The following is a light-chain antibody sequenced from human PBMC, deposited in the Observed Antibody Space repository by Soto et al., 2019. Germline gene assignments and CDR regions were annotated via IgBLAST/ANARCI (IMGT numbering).Light chain of an antibody. CDR1: SSDIGAYKY. V-gene: IGLV2-8*01. Sequence: QSVLTQPPSASGSPGQSVTISCSGTSSDIGAYKYVSWYQHHSGKVPRLIIYEVNKRPSGVPDRFSGSKSGNTASLIVSGLQAEDEADYYCSSYAGSSTYVFGTGTKLTVL. J-gene: IGLJ1*01. CDR3: SSYAGSSTYV. CDR2: EVN.